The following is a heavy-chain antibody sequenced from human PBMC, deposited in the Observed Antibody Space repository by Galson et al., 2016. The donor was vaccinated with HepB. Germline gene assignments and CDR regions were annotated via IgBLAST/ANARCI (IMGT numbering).Heavy chain of an antibody. CDR2: ISWNSANI. D-gene: IGHD3-10*01. J-gene: IGHJ4*02. V-gene: IGHV3-9*01. CDR3: AKDTNLYYGSGSYPLFQN. Sequence: SLRLSCAVSGFTFDDHAMHWVRQAPGKGLEWVSGISWNSANIGYADSVEGRFTISRDNAKNSLHLQMNSLRAEDTALYYCAKDTNLYYGSGSYPLFQNWSQGTLVTVSS. CDR1: GFTFDDHA.